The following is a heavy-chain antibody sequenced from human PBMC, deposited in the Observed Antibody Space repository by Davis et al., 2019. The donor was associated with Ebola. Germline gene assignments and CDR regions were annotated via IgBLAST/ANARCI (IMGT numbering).Heavy chain of an antibody. V-gene: IGHV3-13*01. CDR1: GSTFSSYD. CDR3: ARDGGAVTPFDY. J-gene: IGHJ4*02. D-gene: IGHD4-17*01. Sequence: PGGSLRLSCAASGSTFSSYDMHWVRQPTGKGLEWVSGIGIAGDTYYSGSVKGRFTISRENAKNSLYLQMNSLRAGDTAVYYCARDGGAVTPFDYWGQGTLVTVSS. CDR2: IGIAGDT.